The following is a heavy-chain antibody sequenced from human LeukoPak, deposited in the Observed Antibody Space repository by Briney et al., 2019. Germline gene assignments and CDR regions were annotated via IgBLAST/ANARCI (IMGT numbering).Heavy chain of an antibody. Sequence: SETLSLTCTVSGGSISSSSYYWGWIRQPPGKGLEWIGSIYYSGSTYYNPSLKSRVTISVDTSKNQFSLKLSSVAAADMAVYYCARLSFGWYPFDYWGQGTLVTVSS. V-gene: IGHV4-39*01. CDR1: GGSISSSSYY. CDR3: ARLSFGWYPFDY. J-gene: IGHJ4*02. CDR2: IYYSGST. D-gene: IGHD6-19*01.